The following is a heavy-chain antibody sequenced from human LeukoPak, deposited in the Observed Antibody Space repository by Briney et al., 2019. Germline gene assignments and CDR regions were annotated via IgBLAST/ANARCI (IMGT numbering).Heavy chain of an antibody. Sequence: PGGSLRLSCVVSGITFSGYSMIWVRQAPGKGLEWVSYIGPSNTNIHNADSVKGRLTISRDNAKNSLFLQMNSLRDEDTAVYYCARDHLWGFDYWGQGILVTVSS. CDR1: GITFSGYS. V-gene: IGHV3-48*02. D-gene: IGHD3-16*01. CDR2: IGPSNTNI. CDR3: ARDHLWGFDY. J-gene: IGHJ4*02.